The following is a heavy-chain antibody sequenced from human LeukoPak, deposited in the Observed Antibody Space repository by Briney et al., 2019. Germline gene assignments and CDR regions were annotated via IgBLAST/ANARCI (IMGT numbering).Heavy chain of an antibody. J-gene: IGHJ4*02. Sequence: ASVKVSCKASGYTFTSYDINWVRQATGQGLEWMGWVNPNSGNTGYAQKFQGRVTMTRNTSISTAYMELSSLRSEDTAVYYCARVGGYDSSGRRYYFDYWGQGALVTVSS. CDR1: GYTFTSYD. D-gene: IGHD3-22*01. CDR2: VNPNSGNT. V-gene: IGHV1-8*01. CDR3: ARVGGYDSSGRRYYFDY.